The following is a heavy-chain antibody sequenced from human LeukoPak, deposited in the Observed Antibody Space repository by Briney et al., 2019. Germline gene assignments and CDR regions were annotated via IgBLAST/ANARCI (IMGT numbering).Heavy chain of an antibody. CDR2: IYYSGST. V-gene: IGHV4-59*12. CDR3: ARDYEGATRRDLFDP. J-gene: IGHJ5*02. Sequence: SETLSLTCTVSGGSISSYYWSWIRQPPGKGLEWIGYIYYSGSTNYNPSLKSRVTISVDTSKNQFSLKLSSVTAADTAMYYCARDYEGATRRDLFDPWGQGTLVTVSS. CDR1: GGSISSYY. D-gene: IGHD1-26*01.